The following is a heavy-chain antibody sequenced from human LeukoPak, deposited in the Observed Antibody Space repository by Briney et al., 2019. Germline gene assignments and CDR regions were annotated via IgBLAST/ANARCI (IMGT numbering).Heavy chain of an antibody. J-gene: IGHJ4*02. CDR1: GFTFSSYA. Sequence: GSLRLSCAASGFTFSSYAMSWVRQAPGKGLEWVSAISGSGGSTYYADSVKGRFTISRDNSKNTLYLQMNSLRAEDTAVYYCAKGIGYYYDSSGYYEPDYWGQGTLVTVSS. CDR3: AKGIGYYYDSSGYYEPDY. V-gene: IGHV3-23*01. D-gene: IGHD3-22*01. CDR2: ISGSGGST.